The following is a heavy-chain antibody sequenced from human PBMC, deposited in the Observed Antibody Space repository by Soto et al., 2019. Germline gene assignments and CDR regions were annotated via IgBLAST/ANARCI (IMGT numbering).Heavy chain of an antibody. CDR2: IYHSGNT. V-gene: IGHV4-38-2*01. J-gene: IGHJ4*02. D-gene: IGHD6-19*01. CDR1: AYSISSGYY. Sequence: SETLSLTCAFSAYSISSGYYWAWIRQPPGKGLEWIGTIYHSGNTYYNPSLKSRVTISVDTSKNQFSLKLRSVTAADTAVYYCVRADSSGWARFFDYWGQGTLVTVSS. CDR3: VRADSSGWARFFDY.